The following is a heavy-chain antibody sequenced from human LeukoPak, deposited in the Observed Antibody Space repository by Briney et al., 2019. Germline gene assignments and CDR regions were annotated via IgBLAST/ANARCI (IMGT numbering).Heavy chain of an antibody. V-gene: IGHV4-4*07. CDR1: GGSISSYY. J-gene: IGHJ2*01. Sequence: SETLSLTCTVSGGSISSYYWSWLRQPAGKGLEWVGRYYTSGSTNYNPPLKSRVTMSVDTSKNQFSQKLSSVTAADTAVYYCARVERDRLRPSYFDLWGRGTLVTVSS. CDR3: ARVERDRLRPSYFDL. CDR2: YYTSGST. D-gene: IGHD4-17*01.